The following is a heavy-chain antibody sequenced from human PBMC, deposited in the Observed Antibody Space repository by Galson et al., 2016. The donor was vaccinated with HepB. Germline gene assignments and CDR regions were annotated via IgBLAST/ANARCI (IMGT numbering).Heavy chain of an antibody. CDR3: AKDLVSGSYSPYYFDY. CDR1: GFTFRSYA. J-gene: IGHJ4*02. D-gene: IGHD1-26*01. CDR2: ISGSGGST. V-gene: IGHV3-23*01. Sequence: SLRLSCAASGFTFRSYAMSWVRQAPGKGLEWVSAISGSGGSTYYADSVKGRFTISRDNSKNTPYLKMNSLRAEDTAVYYCAKDLVSGSYSPYYFDYWGQGTLVTVSS.